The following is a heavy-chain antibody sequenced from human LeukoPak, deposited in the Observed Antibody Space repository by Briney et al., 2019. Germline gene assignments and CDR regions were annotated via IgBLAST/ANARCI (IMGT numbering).Heavy chain of an antibody. J-gene: IGHJ4*02. V-gene: IGHV3-11*01. CDR3: ARDSLMYSYGHDY. D-gene: IGHD5-18*01. CDR2: ISSSGSTI. Sequence: GGSLRLSCAASGFMFRDSYMSWIRQAPGKGLEWISYISSSGSTIYYADSVKGRFTISRDNAKNSLYLQMNSLRAEDTALYYCARDSLMYSYGHDYWGQGTLVTVSS. CDR1: GFMFRDSY.